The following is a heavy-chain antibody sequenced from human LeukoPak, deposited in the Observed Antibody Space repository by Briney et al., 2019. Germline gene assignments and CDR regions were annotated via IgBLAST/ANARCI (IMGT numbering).Heavy chain of an antibody. CDR1: GFTVSSNY. J-gene: IGHJ4*02. CDR2: IYSGGST. D-gene: IGHD4-17*01. CDR3: AMTMQHDYGDYLSDY. V-gene: IGHV3-53*01. Sequence: PGGSLRLSCAASGFTVSSNYMSWVRQAPGKGLEWVSVIYSGGSTYYADSVKGRFTISRDNSKNTLYPQMNSLRAEDTAVYYCAMTMQHDYGDYLSDYWGQGTLVTVSS.